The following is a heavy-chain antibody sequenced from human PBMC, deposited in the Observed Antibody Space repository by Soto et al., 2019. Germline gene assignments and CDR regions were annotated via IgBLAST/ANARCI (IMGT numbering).Heavy chain of an antibody. D-gene: IGHD6-6*01. V-gene: IGHV3-23*01. CDR1: GFTFSSYA. CDR2: ISGSGGST. CDR3: AKDEYSSSSNWFDP. J-gene: IGHJ5*02. Sequence: GGSLRLSCAASGFTFSSYAMSWVRQAPGKGLEWVSAISGSGGSTYYADSVKGRFTISRDNSKNTLYLQMNSLGAEDTAVYYCAKDEYSSSSNWFDPWGQGTLVTVSS.